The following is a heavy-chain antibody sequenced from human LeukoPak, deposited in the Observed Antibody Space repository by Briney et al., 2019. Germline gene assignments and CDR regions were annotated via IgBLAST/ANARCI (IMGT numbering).Heavy chain of an antibody. CDR3: ANSGLNRFEY. Sequence: GRSLRLSCAASGFTFDDYAMHWVRQGPGKGLEWVSSISWNSGSIGYADSVKGRFTISRDNAKNTLYLQVNSLRADDTAVYYCANSGLNRFEYWGQGALVTVSS. D-gene: IGHD2-15*01. CDR2: ISWNSGSI. V-gene: IGHV3-9*01. J-gene: IGHJ4*02. CDR1: GFTFDDYA.